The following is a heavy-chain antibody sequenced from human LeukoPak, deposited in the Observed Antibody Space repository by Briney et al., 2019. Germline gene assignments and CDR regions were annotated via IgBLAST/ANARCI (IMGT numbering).Heavy chain of an antibody. CDR3: ASEGVVVPAAMSPLGY. D-gene: IGHD2-2*01. Sequence: SVKVSCKASGGTFTSYAISWVRQAPGQGREWVGGIITIFGTANYAQKFQGRVTITADESTSTAYMELSSLRSEDTAVYYCASEGVVVPAAMSPLGYWGQGTLVTVSS. CDR1: GGTFTSYA. J-gene: IGHJ4*02. V-gene: IGHV1-69*13. CDR2: IITIFGTA.